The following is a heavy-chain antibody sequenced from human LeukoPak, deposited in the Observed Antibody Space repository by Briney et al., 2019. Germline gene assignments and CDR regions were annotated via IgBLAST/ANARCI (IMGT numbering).Heavy chain of an antibody. J-gene: IGHJ6*02. Sequence: GGSLRLSCAASGFTFSSYSMNWVRQAPGEGLGWVSYISSSSSTIYYADSVKGRFTISRDNAKNSLYLQMNSLRAEDTAVYYCARDPVLRYFDWLGDPYGMDVWGQGTTVTVSS. CDR2: ISSSSSTI. V-gene: IGHV3-48*01. D-gene: IGHD3-9*01. CDR1: GFTFSSYS. CDR3: ARDPVLRYFDWLGDPYGMDV.